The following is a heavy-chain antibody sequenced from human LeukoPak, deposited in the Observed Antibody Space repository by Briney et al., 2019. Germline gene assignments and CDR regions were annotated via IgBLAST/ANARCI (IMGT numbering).Heavy chain of an antibody. Sequence: SETLSLTCTVSGGSISSGSYYWGWIRQPPGKGLEWIGSIYYSGSTYYNPSLKSRVTMSVDTSKNQFSLKLSSVTAADTAVYYCARRITTPRKYYDFWSGPDYWGQGTLVTVSS. CDR1: GGSISSGSYY. CDR2: IYYSGST. D-gene: IGHD3-3*01. V-gene: IGHV4-39*07. CDR3: ARRITTPRKYYDFWSGPDY. J-gene: IGHJ4*02.